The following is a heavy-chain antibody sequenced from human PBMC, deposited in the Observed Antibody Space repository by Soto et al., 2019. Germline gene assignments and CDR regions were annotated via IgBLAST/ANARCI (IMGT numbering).Heavy chain of an antibody. CDR1: GYSFTIYW. CDR3: ARHGPRVYYDNSDYYYYGMDV. J-gene: IGHJ6*02. V-gene: IGHV5-51*01. D-gene: IGHD3-22*01. CDR2: IYPGDSDT. Sequence: PGESVKISCXGSGYSFTIYWIGWVRQMHGKGLEWMGIIYPGDSDTRYSPLFQGQVTISAAKSISTAYLQWSSLKASDTAMYYCARHGPRVYYDNSDYYYYGMDVWGQGTTVTVSS.